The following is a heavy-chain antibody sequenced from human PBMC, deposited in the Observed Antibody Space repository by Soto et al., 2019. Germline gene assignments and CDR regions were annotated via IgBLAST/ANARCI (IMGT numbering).Heavy chain of an antibody. D-gene: IGHD3-9*01. J-gene: IGHJ5*02. CDR1: GGSISSGGHY. Sequence: SETLSLTCIVSGGSISSGGHYWSWIRQHPGKGLEWLGYIYYSGSTYYNPSLQSRVAISVDTSKNLFSLKLSSVTAADTAVYYCVRDLSGYGWLDPWGQGTLVTVSS. V-gene: IGHV4-31*03. CDR2: IYYSGST. CDR3: VRDLSGYGWLDP.